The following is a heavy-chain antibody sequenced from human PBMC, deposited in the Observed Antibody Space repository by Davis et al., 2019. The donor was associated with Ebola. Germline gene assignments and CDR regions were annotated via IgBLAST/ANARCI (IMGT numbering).Heavy chain of an antibody. CDR2: ITGGDRST. V-gene: IGHV3-23*01. Sequence: GGSLRLSCAVSGVTFRNYVMSWVRQAPGKGLEWVSTITGGDRSTFYADSVKGRFTISRDNSKKALYLQLNNLRADDTAVYYCAKPLTSEWQWLIPDFDSWGQGTLVTVSS. CDR3: AKPLTSEWQWLIPDFDS. CDR1: GVTFRNYV. D-gene: IGHD6-19*01. J-gene: IGHJ4*02.